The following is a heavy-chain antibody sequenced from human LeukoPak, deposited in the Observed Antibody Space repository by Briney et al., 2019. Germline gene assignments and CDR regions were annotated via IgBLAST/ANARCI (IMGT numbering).Heavy chain of an antibody. CDR2: INAGNGNT. D-gene: IGHD3-10*01. CDR1: GYTFTSYA. V-gene: IGHV1-3*01. J-gene: IGHJ5*02. CDR3: AKDGRFGEIVGGSWFDP. Sequence: ASVKVSCKASGYTFTSYAMHWVRQAPGQRLEWMGWINAGNGNTKYSQKFQGRVTITRDTSASTAYMELSSLRAEDTALYYCAKDGRFGEIVGGSWFDPWGQGTLVTVSS.